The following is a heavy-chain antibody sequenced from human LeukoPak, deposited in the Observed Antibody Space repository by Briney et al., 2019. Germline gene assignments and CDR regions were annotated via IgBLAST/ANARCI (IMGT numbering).Heavy chain of an antibody. CDR1: GGASTEHA. D-gene: IGHD4-23*01. V-gene: IGHV1-69*13. J-gene: IGHJ6*02. CDR3: ARDGYGGNSEGSYYYGMDV. Sequence: ASVKVSCKASGGASTEHAITWLRQAPGQGLEWMGGIIPIFGTANYAQKFQGRVTITADESTSTAYMELSSLRSEDTAVYYCARDGYGGNSEGSYYYGMDVWGQGTTVTVSS. CDR2: IIPIFGTA.